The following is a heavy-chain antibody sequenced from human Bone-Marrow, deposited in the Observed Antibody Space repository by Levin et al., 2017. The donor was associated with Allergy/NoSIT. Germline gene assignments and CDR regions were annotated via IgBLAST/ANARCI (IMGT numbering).Heavy chain of an antibody. V-gene: IGHV3-11*01. J-gene: IGHJ6*02. CDR3: ARDLIVGATNGPMIFRAAMDV. CDR2: ISSSGSTI. Sequence: TPGGSLRLSCAASGFTFSDYYMSWIRQAPGKGLEWVSYISSSGSTIYYADSVKGRFTISRDNAKNSLYLQMNSLRAEDTAVYYCARDLIVGATNGPMIFRAAMDVWGQGTTVTVSS. D-gene: IGHD1-26*01. CDR1: GFTFSDYY.